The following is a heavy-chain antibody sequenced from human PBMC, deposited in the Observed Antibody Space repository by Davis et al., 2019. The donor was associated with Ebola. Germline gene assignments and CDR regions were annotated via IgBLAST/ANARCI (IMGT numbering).Heavy chain of an antibody. V-gene: IGHV3-20*04. J-gene: IGHJ5*02. CDR3: ARGGSGLHTWFDP. CDR2: INWKGGAT. CDR1: GFIFEDYG. Sequence: PGGSLRLPCAASGFIFEDYGMSWARQVPGKGLEWVSLINWKGGATGYADSVKGRFTISRDNAKNSLYLQMTSLRGEDTALYYCARGGSGLHTWFDPWGQGTLVSVSS. D-gene: IGHD6-19*01.